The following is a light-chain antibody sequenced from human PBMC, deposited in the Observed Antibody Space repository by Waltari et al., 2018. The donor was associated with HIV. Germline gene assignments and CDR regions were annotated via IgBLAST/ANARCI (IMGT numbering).Light chain of an antibody. J-gene: IGLJ3*02. CDR1: YSNIGRNT. Sequence: QSVLTQPPSASGTPGQRVTISCSGGYSNIGRNTANWYQHLPGTAPKLLIYYDHRRPSGVPDRFSASKSGTSASLAISGLQSDDEADYYCAAWDSGLDAWVFGGGTKLTVL. CDR3: AAWDSGLDAWV. V-gene: IGLV1-44*01. CDR2: YDH.